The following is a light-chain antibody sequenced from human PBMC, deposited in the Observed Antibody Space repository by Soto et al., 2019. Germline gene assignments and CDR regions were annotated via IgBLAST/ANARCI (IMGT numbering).Light chain of an antibody. V-gene: IGLV2-14*03. J-gene: IGLJ1*01. CDR3: SSYTTTGTQV. CDR1: TSDVGGFDY. CDR2: DVS. Sequence: QSVLTHPASVSGSPGQSITLSCSGTTSDVGGFDYVSWYQQHPGKVPKLMIFDVSNRPSGVSDRFSGSKSGNTASLTISGLQAEDEADYYCSSYTTTGTQVFGTGTKVT.